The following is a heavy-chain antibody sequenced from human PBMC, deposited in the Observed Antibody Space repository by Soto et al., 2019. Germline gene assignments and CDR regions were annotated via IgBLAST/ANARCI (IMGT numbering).Heavy chain of an antibody. CDR2: IFSSGGT. V-gene: IGHV4-4*07. CDR3: AREGSYSAYNFAHGIQLWSFDF. J-gene: IGHJ4*02. CDR1: GGSINTFY. D-gene: IGHD5-12*01. Sequence: SETLSLSCTVSGGSINTFYWSWVRQPAGKGLEWIGRIFSSGGTSFNPSLESRVAMSVDTSKNHFSLNLSSVTAADMAVYYCAREGSYSAYNFAHGIQLWSFDFWGQGALVTSPQ.